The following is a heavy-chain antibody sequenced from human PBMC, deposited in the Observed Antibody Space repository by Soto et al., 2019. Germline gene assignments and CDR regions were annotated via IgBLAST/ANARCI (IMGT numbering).Heavy chain of an antibody. V-gene: IGHV1-69*01. CDR3: ASIVGGNSDYYYYGMDV. CDR1: GGTFSSYA. J-gene: IGHJ6*02. Sequence: QVQLVQSGAEVKKPGSSVKVSCKASGGTFSSYAISWVRQAPGQGLEWMGGIIPIFGTANYAQKFQGRVTITADESTSTAYMELSSLRSEDTAVYYCASIVGGNSDYYYYGMDVWGQGTTVTVSS. D-gene: IGHD2-21*02. CDR2: IIPIFGTA.